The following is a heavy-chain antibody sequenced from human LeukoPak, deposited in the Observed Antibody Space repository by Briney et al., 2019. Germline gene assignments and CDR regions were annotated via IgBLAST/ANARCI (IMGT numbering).Heavy chain of an antibody. CDR3: ASDRVFYGLDV. CDR2: IKSDGSET. Sequence: GGSLRLSCATSGFTFDDYAMHWVRQAPGKGLMWVSRIKSDGSETSYADSVKGRFTISRDNARNTLYLQMNSLRPEDTAIYYCASDRVFYGLDVWGQGTTVTVSS. CDR1: GFTFDDYA. J-gene: IGHJ6*02. V-gene: IGHV3-74*01.